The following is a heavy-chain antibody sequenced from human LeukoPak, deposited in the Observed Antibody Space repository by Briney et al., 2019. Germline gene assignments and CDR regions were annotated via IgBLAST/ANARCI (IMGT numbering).Heavy chain of an antibody. V-gene: IGHV3-66*01. CDR2: IYSGGST. Sequence: GGSLRLSCAAAGLTVSNNYMSWVRQPPGKGLEWVSIIYSGGSTYYADSLKGRFTISRDNSKNTLYLQMNSLRAEDTAVYYCARVVASRYFDWSTPYYYYGMDVWGQGTTVTVSS. CDR3: ARVVASRYFDWSTPYYYYGMDV. D-gene: IGHD3-9*01. J-gene: IGHJ6*02. CDR1: GLTVSNNY.